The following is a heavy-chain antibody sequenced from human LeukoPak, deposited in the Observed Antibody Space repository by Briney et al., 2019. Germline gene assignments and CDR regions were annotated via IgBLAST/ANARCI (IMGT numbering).Heavy chain of an antibody. V-gene: IGHV4-34*01. CDR3: ARAGYCSGGSCYPGALFDY. D-gene: IGHD2-15*01. CDR1: GGSFSGYY. Sequence: SETLSLTCAVYGGSFSGYYWSWIRQPPGKGLEWIGEISHSGSTNYNPSLKSRVTISVDTSKNQFSLKLSSVTAADTAVYYCARAGYCSGGSCYPGALFDYWGQGTLVTVSS. J-gene: IGHJ4*02. CDR2: ISHSGST.